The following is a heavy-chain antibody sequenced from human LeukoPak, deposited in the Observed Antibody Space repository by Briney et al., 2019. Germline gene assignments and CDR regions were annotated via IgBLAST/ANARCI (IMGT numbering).Heavy chain of an antibody. J-gene: IGHJ5*02. Sequence: PSGTLSLTCAVYGGSFSGYYWSWIRQPPGKGLEWIGEINPSGSTNYNPSLKSRVTISVDTSKNQFSLKLSSVTAADTAVYYCATCLTYCSSTSCYGNWFDPWGQGTLVTVSS. V-gene: IGHV4-34*01. D-gene: IGHD2-2*01. CDR2: INPSGST. CDR1: GGSFSGYY. CDR3: ATCLTYCSSTSCYGNWFDP.